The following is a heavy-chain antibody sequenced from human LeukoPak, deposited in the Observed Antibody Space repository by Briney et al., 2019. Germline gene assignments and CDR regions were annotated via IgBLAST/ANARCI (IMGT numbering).Heavy chain of an antibody. CDR2: ISSSSSYI. Sequence: SGGSLRLSCAASGFTVSSNYMSWVRQAPGKGLEWVSSISSSSSYIYYADSVKGRFTISRDNAKNSLYLQMNSLRAEDTAVYYCARERIAVAGSYYFDYWGQGTLVTVSS. V-gene: IGHV3-21*01. CDR3: ARERIAVAGSYYFDY. J-gene: IGHJ4*02. D-gene: IGHD6-19*01. CDR1: GFTVSSNY.